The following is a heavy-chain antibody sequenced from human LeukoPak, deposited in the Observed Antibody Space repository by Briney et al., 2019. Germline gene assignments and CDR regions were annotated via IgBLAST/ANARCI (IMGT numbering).Heavy chain of an antibody. CDR3: AREASSSGWFDP. CDR2: INHSGST. Sequence: PSETLSLTCAVYGGSFSGYYWSWIRQPPGKGLEWIGEINHSGSTNYNPSLKSQVTISVDTSKNQFSLKLSSVTAADTAVYYCAREASSSGWFDPWGQGTLVTVSS. CDR1: GGSFSGYY. V-gene: IGHV4-34*01. D-gene: IGHD6-6*01. J-gene: IGHJ5*02.